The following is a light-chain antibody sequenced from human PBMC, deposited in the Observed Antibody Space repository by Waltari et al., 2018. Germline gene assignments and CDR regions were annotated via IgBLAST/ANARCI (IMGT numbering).Light chain of an antibody. V-gene: IGKV1-39*01. CDR1: QSISSY. CDR3: QQSYSTPPDT. Sequence: DIQMTQSPSSLSASVGDRVTITCRASQSISSYLNWYQQKPWKAPKLLIYAPSSLQSGVPSRFSGSGSGTDFTLTISSLQPEDFATYYCQQSYSTPPDTFGQGTKLEIK. CDR2: APS. J-gene: IGKJ2*01.